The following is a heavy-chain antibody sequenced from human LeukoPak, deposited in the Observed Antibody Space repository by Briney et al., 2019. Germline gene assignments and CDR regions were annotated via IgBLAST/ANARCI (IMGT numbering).Heavy chain of an antibody. CDR2: ISSSSTYI. CDR1: GFSISSTT. J-gene: IGHJ3*02. D-gene: IGHD2-21*01. Sequence: PGGSLTLTCTVSGFSISSTTKSWVRQSPGKGLEWDSSISSSSTYIYYADSVKARLIISRDNAKNSLYMQMNSLRADATAAVNAANYCAKAFDIWGQGTMVTVSS. CDR3: ANYCAKAFDI. V-gene: IGHV3-21*04.